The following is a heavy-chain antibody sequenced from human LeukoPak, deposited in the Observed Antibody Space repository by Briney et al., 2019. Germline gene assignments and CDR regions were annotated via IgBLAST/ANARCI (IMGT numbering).Heavy chain of an antibody. J-gene: IGHJ6*04. CDR2: MYHNRGT. CDR1: GYSISSGYY. D-gene: IGHD3-10*01. CDR3: ASYYASGVSAYDYFGMDV. V-gene: IGHV4-38-2*01. Sequence: SETLSLTCAVSGYSISSGYYWGRIRQPPGKGLEWIGSMYHNRGTYYNPSLKSRVTISMDTSKNQFSLRLSSVTAADTAVYYCASYYASGVSAYDYFGMDVWGKGTTVTVS.